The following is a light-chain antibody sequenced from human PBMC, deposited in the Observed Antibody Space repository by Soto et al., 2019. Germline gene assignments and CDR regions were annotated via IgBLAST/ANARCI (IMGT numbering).Light chain of an antibody. J-gene: IGKJ1*01. V-gene: IGKV3-20*01. CDR1: QRLSSN. CDR2: GAS. Sequence: ERVMTRSPATLSVSPGERVTLACRASQRLSSNLAWYQQKPGQAPRLLIYGASSRATGIPDRFSGSGSGTDFTLTISRLEPEDFAVYYCQQYGSSPWTFCQGTKVDIK. CDR3: QQYGSSPWT.